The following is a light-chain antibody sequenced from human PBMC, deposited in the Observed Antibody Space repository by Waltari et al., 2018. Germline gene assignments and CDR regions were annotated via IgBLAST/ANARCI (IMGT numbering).Light chain of an antibody. CDR3: QTWGTGIRV. J-gene: IGLJ3*02. Sequence: QLVLTQSPSASASLAASVKLTCTLSSRHSNSAIAWHPQQPEKGPRYVMKLNSDGSYNKGDGIPDRFSGSSSGAERYLAISSLQSEDEADYYCQTWGTGIRVFGGGTKLTVL. V-gene: IGLV4-69*02. CDR1: SRHSNSA. CDR2: LNSDGSY.